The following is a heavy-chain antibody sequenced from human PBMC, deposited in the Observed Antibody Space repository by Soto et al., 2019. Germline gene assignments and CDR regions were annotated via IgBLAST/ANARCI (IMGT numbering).Heavy chain of an antibody. V-gene: IGHV1-18*04. CDR2: ISAYNGNT. Sequence: ASVKVSCKASGYTFTSYGISWVRQAPGQGLEWMGWISAYNGNTNDAQKLQGRVTMTTDTSTSTAYMELRSLRSDVTAVYYFARTYYYDSSGELDYWGQGTLVTVSS. J-gene: IGHJ4*02. CDR3: ARTYYYDSSGELDY. CDR1: GYTFTSYG. D-gene: IGHD3-22*01.